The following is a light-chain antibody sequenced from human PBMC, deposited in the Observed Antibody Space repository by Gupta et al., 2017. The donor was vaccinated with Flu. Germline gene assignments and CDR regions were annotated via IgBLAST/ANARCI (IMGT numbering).Light chain of an antibody. CDR1: SSDVGRSDS. J-gene: IGLJ1*01. Sequence: PGQSITISCTGTSSDVGRSDSVSWYQQHPGKAPKLLIYDVSNRPSGVSSRFSGSKSDNTASLTISGLQAEDETEYDCSSYTSISTLYVFGTGTQVTVL. V-gene: IGLV2-14*04. CDR3: SSYTSISTLYV. CDR2: DVS.